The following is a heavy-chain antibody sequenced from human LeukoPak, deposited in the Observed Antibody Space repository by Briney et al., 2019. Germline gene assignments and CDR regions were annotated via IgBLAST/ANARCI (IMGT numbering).Heavy chain of an antibody. CDR1: GGSISSYY. J-gene: IGHJ6*03. CDR3: ARSGYSYGMGGYYYYYYYMDV. Sequence: SETLSLTCTVSGGSISSYYWSWIRQPPGKRLEWIGYIYYSGSTNYNPSLKSRVTISVDTSKNQFSLKLSSVTAADTAVYYCARSGYSYGMGGYYYYYYYMDVWGKGTTVTVSS. V-gene: IGHV4-59*01. D-gene: IGHD5-18*01. CDR2: IYYSGST.